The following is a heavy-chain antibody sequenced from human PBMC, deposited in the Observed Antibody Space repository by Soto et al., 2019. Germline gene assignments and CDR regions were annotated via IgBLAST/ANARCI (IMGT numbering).Heavy chain of an antibody. V-gene: IGHV4-31*03. CDR2: IFYSGRT. CDR3: ARDPSPPNWFDP. Sequence: QVQLQESGPGLVKPSQTLSLTCTVSGGSISSGGYYWSWIRQHPGKGLEWIGYIFYSGRTYYNPSLKRRVTISVDTSKNHFSLKMSSVTAADTGVYYCARDPSPPNWFDPWGQGTLVTVSS. CDR1: GGSISSGGYY. J-gene: IGHJ5*02.